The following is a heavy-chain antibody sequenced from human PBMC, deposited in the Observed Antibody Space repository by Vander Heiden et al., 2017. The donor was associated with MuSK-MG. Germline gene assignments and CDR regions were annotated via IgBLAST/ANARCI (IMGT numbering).Heavy chain of an antibody. CDR2: IYYSGSH. Sequence: QVQLQESGPGLVKPSQTLSLTCTVSGGSISSGDYYWSWIRQPPGKGLEWIGYIYYSGSHYYNPARKSRVTISVDTSKIQFSRKLRSVTAAETAVYYSAREWSGDNGSWFDPWGQGTMVTVSS. J-gene: IGHJ5*02. V-gene: IGHV4-30-4*01. D-gene: IGHD3-3*01. CDR3: AREWSGDNGSWFDP. CDR1: GGSISSGDYY.